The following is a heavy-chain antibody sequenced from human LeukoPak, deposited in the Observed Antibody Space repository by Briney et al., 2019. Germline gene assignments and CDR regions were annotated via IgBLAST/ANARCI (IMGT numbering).Heavy chain of an antibody. D-gene: IGHD6-6*01. CDR3: ATSSSRSSWGPTDY. V-gene: IGHV3-30*02. Sequence: GGSLRHSCAVSGFTFSSYGMHWVRQAPGKGLEWVAFIQYDGSNKYYVDSVKGRFTISRDNSKNTLYLQMNSLRAEDTAVYYCATSSSRSSWGPTDYWGQGTLVTVSS. J-gene: IGHJ4*02. CDR1: GFTFSSYG. CDR2: IQYDGSNK.